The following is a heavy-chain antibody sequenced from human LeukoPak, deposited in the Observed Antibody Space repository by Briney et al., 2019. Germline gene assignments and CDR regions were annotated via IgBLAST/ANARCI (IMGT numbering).Heavy chain of an antibody. CDR3: ARGALGYCSSTSCYSWDYFDY. D-gene: IGHD2-2*02. CDR2: IWYDGSTK. Sequence: GRSLRLSCAASGFSFSSYGMHWVRQAPGKGLEWVAVIWYDGSTKYYADSVKGRFTISRDNAKSTLYLQMNSLRAEDTAVYYCARGALGYCSSTSCYSWDYFDYWGQGTRVTVSS. CDR1: GFSFSSYG. J-gene: IGHJ4*02. V-gene: IGHV3-33*08.